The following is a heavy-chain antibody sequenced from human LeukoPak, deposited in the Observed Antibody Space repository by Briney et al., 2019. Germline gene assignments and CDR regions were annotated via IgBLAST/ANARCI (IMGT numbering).Heavy chain of an antibody. D-gene: IGHD3-10*01. CDR3: ARPRIWFGNTLEDY. V-gene: IGHV3-53*01. CDR2: IYSGGST. CDR1: GFTVSSNY. J-gene: IGHJ4*02. Sequence: GGSLRLSCAASGFTVSSNYMSWVRQAPGKGLKWVSVIYSGGSTYYADSVKGRFTISRDNSKNTLYLQMNSLRAEDTAVYYCARPRIWFGNTLEDYWGQGTLVTVSS.